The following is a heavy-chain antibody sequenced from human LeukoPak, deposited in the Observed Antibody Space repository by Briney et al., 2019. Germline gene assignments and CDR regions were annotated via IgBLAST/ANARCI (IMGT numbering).Heavy chain of an antibody. V-gene: IGHV3-23*01. CDR1: GFTFSSYA. CDR3: ARSGYYSGWYSVGAFDI. CDR2: ISGSGGST. D-gene: IGHD6-19*01. J-gene: IGHJ3*02. Sequence: GGSLRLSCAASGFTFSSYAMSWVRQAPGKGLEWVSAISGSGGSTYYADSVKGRFTISRDNSKNTLYLQMNSLRAEDTAVYYCARSGYYSGWYSVGAFDIWGQGTMVTVSS.